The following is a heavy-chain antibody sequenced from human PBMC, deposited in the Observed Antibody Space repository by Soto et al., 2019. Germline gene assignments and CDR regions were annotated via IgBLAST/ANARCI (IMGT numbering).Heavy chain of an antibody. CDR2: VYYSGST. CDR1: GGSFSITNYY. J-gene: IGHJ4*02. V-gene: IGHV4-39*01. Sequence: PSETLSLTCPVSGGSFSITNYYWGWIRQPPGKGLEWIGSVYYSGSTYYNPSLKSRVTISVDTSKNQFSLKLSSVTAADTAVYYCARHTPAISISDHWGQGTLVTVSS. D-gene: IGHD2-15*01. CDR3: ARHTPAISISDH.